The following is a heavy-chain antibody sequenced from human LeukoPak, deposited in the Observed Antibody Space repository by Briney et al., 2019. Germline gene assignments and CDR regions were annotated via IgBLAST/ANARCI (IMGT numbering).Heavy chain of an antibody. D-gene: IGHD1-26*01. V-gene: IGHV3-21*01. CDR3: ARYSGSPEYAFDF. Sequence: PGGSLRLSCAASGFTFSNHAMSWVRQAPGRGLEWVSSITSSSSYIYYADSVKGRFTISRDNAKNSLYLQMNSLRAEDTAVYYCARYSGSPEYAFDFWGQGTVVTVSS. CDR1: GFTFSNHA. CDR2: ITSSSSYI. J-gene: IGHJ3*01.